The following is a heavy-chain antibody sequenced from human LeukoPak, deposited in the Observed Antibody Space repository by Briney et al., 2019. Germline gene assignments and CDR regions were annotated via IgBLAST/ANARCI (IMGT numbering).Heavy chain of an antibody. Sequence: KPSEILSLTCTVSGGSISSYYWSWLRQPPGKGLEWIGSIYYSGTTYHNGSLKSRVTISADTSKNQFSLRLYSVTAADTAVYYCARGWDVVVVAAATVGAFDIWGQGTRVTVSS. CDR1: GGSISSYY. V-gene: IGHV4-59*05. D-gene: IGHD2-15*01. CDR3: ARGWDVVVVAAATVGAFDI. J-gene: IGHJ3*02. CDR2: IYYSGTT.